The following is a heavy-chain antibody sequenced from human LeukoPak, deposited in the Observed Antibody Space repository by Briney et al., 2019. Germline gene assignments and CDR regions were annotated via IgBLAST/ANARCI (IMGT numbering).Heavy chain of an antibody. CDR2: ISYDGSNK. Sequence: GGSLRLSCAASGFTFSSYSMNWVRQAPGKGLEWVAVISYDGSNKYYADSVKGRFTISRDNSKNTLYLQMNSLRAEDTAVYYCARDRAGVPAAPGDYWGQGTLVTVSS. D-gene: IGHD2-2*01. CDR3: ARDRAGVPAAPGDY. V-gene: IGHV3-30*03. CDR1: GFTFSSYS. J-gene: IGHJ4*02.